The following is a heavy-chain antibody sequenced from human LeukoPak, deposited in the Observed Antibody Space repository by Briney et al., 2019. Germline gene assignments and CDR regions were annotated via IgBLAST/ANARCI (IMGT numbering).Heavy chain of an antibody. V-gene: IGHV4-39*01. CDR1: GVSISGSSYY. D-gene: IGHD3-10*01. CDR2: IYYSGST. J-gene: IGHJ4*02. Sequence: PSETLSLTCTVSGVSISGSSYYWGWIRQPPGKGLEWIGNIYYSGSTYYNPSLKSRVTISVDTSKNQFSLKLNSVTATDTAVYYCARWSSGRSSYYFDYWGQGTLVTVSS. CDR3: ARWSSGRSSYYFDY.